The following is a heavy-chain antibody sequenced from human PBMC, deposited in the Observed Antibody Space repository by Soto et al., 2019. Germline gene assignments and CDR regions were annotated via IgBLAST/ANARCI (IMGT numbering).Heavy chain of an antibody. Sequence: QVQLVQSGAEVKKPGASVKISCKTSGYIFINYYIHWVRQAPGQGLEWVALFNPMSGSTNYAQKVQGSVNVTSDTSTSTVYMELSSLISEDTAVYYCARDLAAADYWGQGTLLTVSS. CDR3: ARDLAAADY. V-gene: IGHV1-46*04. D-gene: IGHD6-13*01. J-gene: IGHJ4*02. CDR2: FNPMSGST. CDR1: GYIFINYY.